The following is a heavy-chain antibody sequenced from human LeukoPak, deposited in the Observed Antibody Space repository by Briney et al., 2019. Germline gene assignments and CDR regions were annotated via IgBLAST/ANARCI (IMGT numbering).Heavy chain of an antibody. J-gene: IGHJ6*03. D-gene: IGHD7-27*01. CDR1: GYTLTGYY. CDR2: INPNSGGT. CDR3: ARDLELGIGYYYMDV. Sequence: ASVKVSCKASGYTLTGYYMHWVRQAPGQGLEWMGWINPNSGGTNYAQKFQGRVTMTRDTSISTAYMELSRLRSDDTAVYYCARDLELGIGYYYMDVWGKGTTVTVSS. V-gene: IGHV1-2*02.